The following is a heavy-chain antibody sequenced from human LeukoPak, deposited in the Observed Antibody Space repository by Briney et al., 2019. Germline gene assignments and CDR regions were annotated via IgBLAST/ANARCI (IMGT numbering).Heavy chain of an antibody. Sequence: GGSLRLSCAASGFTFSDYSMNWVRQAPGKGLEWISYITGSSSNTIYYADSVKGRFTISRDNAKNSLYLQMNSLRAEDTAVYYCRAWASLSDYWGQGTLVTVSS. V-gene: IGHV3-48*04. D-gene: IGHD7-27*01. J-gene: IGHJ4*02. CDR2: ITGSSSNTI. CDR3: RAWASLSDY. CDR1: GFTFSDYS.